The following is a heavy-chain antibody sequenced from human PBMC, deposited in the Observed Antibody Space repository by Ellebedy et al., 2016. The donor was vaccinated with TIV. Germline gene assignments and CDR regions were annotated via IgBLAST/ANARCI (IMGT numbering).Heavy chain of an antibody. CDR3: LGGDN. D-gene: IGHD3-16*01. J-gene: IGHJ4*02. CDR2: ISGSDDST. V-gene: IGHV3-23*01. Sequence: GESLKISCAVSGFTIRRYAMGWVHQAPGKGLEWVSSISGSDDSTYYVDSVKGRFTISRDDSRNTLYLQMNSLRAEDSAVYYCLGGDNWGQGTLVIVSS. CDR1: GFTIRRYA.